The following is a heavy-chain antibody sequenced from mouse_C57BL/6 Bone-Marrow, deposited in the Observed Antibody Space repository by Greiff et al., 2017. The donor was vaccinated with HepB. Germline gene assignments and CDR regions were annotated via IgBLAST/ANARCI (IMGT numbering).Heavy chain of an antibody. V-gene: IGHV1-39*01. Sequence: EVQLQQSGPELVKPGASVKISCKASGYSFTDYNMNWVKQSNGKSLEWIGVINPNYGTTSYNQKFKGKATLTVDQSSSTAYMQLNSLTSEDSAVYYCARTFYYDYDEYYYAMDYWGQGTSVTVSS. D-gene: IGHD2-4*01. CDR2: INPNYGTT. J-gene: IGHJ4*01. CDR3: ARTFYYDYDEYYYAMDY. CDR1: GYSFTDYN.